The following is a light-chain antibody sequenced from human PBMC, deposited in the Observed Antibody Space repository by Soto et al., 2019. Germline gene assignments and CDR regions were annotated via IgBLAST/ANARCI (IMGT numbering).Light chain of an antibody. CDR3: QQYNSFAWT. J-gene: IGKJ1*01. Sequence: DIQMTQSPSTLSAYVGDSVTITCRASQNINTWLAWYQQKPGNAPKLLIYDAFTLESGVPSRFSGSGSGTEFTLTINSLQPDDFATYYCQQYNSFAWTFGQGTKVEIK. V-gene: IGKV1-5*01. CDR2: DAF. CDR1: QNINTW.